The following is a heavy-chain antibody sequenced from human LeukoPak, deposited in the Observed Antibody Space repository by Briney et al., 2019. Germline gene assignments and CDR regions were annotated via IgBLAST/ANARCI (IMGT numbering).Heavy chain of an antibody. Sequence: SETLSLTCTVSGGSISSYCWSWIRQPPGKGLEWIGYIYYSGSTNYNPSLKSRVTISVDTSKNQFSLKLSSVTAADTAVYYCARRGSGYYVDYWGQGTLVTVSS. D-gene: IGHD3-22*01. CDR2: IYYSGST. CDR3: ARRGSGYYVDY. CDR1: GGSISSYC. J-gene: IGHJ4*02. V-gene: IGHV4-59*08.